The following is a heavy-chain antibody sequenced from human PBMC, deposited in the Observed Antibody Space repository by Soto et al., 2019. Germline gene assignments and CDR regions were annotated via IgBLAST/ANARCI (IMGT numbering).Heavy chain of an antibody. Sequence: GESLKISCKVSGDSFTSFWIGWVRQMPGKGLEWMGIIYPGDSDTRYSPSFQGQVTISADKSISTAYLQWSSLKASDTAMYYCARYSSGVENWFDPWGQGTLVTVSS. CDR3: ARYSSGVENWFDP. D-gene: IGHD1-26*01. J-gene: IGHJ5*02. CDR1: GDSFTSFW. V-gene: IGHV5-51*01. CDR2: IYPGDSDT.